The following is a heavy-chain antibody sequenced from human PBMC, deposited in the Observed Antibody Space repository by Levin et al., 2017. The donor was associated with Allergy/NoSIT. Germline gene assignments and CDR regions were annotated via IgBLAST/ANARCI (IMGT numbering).Heavy chain of an antibody. D-gene: IGHD6-19*01. CDR3: ARGRGSSGWYLGDAFDI. CDR2: INHSGST. V-gene: IGHV4-34*01. Sequence: SSETLSLTCAVYGGSFSGYYWSWIRQPPGKGLEWIGEINHSGSTNYNPSLKSRVTISVDTSKNQFSLKLSSVTAADTAVYYCARGRGSSGWYLGDAFDIWGQGTMVTVSS. CDR1: GGSFSGYY. J-gene: IGHJ3*02.